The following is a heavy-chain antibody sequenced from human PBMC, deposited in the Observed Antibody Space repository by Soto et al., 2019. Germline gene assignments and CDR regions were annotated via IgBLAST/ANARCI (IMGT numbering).Heavy chain of an antibody. D-gene: IGHD3-22*01. CDR1: GNSFTTYD. J-gene: IGHJ4*02. Sequence: GASVKVSCKASGNSFTTYDIHWVRQAPGQGLEWMGIINPSGGRTTYAQKFQGRVTMTRDTSTSTFHMELSSLTSEDTAVYYCAGLYHYDSSGYYDYWGQGTLVTVSS. CDR3: AGLYHYDSSGYYDY. CDR2: INPSGGRT. V-gene: IGHV1-46*01.